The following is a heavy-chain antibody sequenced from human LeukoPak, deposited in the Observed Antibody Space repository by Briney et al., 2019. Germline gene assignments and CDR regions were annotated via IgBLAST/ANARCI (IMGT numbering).Heavy chain of an antibody. CDR1: AGSISTYS. J-gene: IGHJ4*02. CDR3: GKLESSAYCVDY. D-gene: IGHD3-22*01. V-gene: IGHV4-59*08. CDR2: IYYSGTT. Sequence: SETLSLTCTVSAGSISTYSWSWIRQPPGKGLEWIGYIYYSGTTNYNSSLKSRVTISVNTSKNQFPRKLTSVTAADPAVYYFGKLESSAYCVDYWGQGTLVTVSS.